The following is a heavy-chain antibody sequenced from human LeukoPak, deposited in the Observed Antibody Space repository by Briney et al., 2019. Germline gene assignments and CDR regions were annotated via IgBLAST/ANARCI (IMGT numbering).Heavy chain of an antibody. CDR3: ASRSGSTSGLDY. Sequence: ASVKVSCKASGYTFTDYYVYWVRQAPGQGLEWMGWISPNSGGSSYTQKFQGRVTMTRNTSISTVYMELSSLRSDDTAVYYCASRSGSTSGLDYWGQGTRVTVSS. D-gene: IGHD2-15*01. CDR1: GYTFTDYY. J-gene: IGHJ4*02. CDR2: ISPNSGGS. V-gene: IGHV1-2*02.